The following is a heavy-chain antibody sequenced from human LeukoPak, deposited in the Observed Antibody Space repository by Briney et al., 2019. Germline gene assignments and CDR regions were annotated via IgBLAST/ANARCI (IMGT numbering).Heavy chain of an antibody. CDR2: TRNKANSYST. Sequence: PGGSLRLSCAASGFTLNDHYMDWVRQAPGKGLEWVGRTRNKANSYSTEYAASVKGRFTISRDESKNSLYLQMNSLKTEDTAVYYCGRSRAGAIDYWGQGTLVTVSS. D-gene: IGHD1-26*01. CDR1: GFTLNDHY. CDR3: GRSRAGAIDY. V-gene: IGHV3-72*01. J-gene: IGHJ4*02.